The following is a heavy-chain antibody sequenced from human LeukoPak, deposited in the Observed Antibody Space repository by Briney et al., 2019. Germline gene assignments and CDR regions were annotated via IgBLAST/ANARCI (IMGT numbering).Heavy chain of an antibody. J-gene: IGHJ4*02. D-gene: IGHD6-13*01. Sequence: PGGTLRLSCAASGFTFSNYGMSWVRQAPGKGLEWVAFIRYDGSNKYYADSVKGRFTISRDNSKNTLYLQMNSLRAEDTAVYYCAKVGWRIAAAGPFDYWGQGTLVTVSS. CDR3: AKVGWRIAAAGPFDY. V-gene: IGHV3-30*02. CDR1: GFTFSNYG. CDR2: IRYDGSNK.